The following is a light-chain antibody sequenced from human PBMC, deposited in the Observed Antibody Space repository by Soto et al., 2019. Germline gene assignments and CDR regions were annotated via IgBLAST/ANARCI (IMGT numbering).Light chain of an antibody. Sequence: QSVLTQPASVSVSPGQSITISCTGTSSDVGGYNYVSWYQQHPGKAPKLMIYDVSNRPSGVSNRFSGSKSGNSASLTISGLQAEDEADYYCSSYASSSTYVFGTG. CDR1: SSDVGGYNY. J-gene: IGLJ1*01. CDR2: DVS. CDR3: SSYASSSTYV. V-gene: IGLV2-14*01.